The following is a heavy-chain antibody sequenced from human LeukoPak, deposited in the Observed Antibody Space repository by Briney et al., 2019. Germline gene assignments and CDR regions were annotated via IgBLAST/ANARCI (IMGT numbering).Heavy chain of an antibody. CDR2: IYYSGST. D-gene: IGHD3-9*01. J-gene: IGHJ6*03. V-gene: IGHV4-59*01. CDR1: GGSISSYY. Sequence: SETLSLTCTVSGGSISSYYWSWIRQPPGKGLEWIGYIYYSGSTNYNPSLKSRVTISVDTSKNQFSLKLSSVTAADTAVYYCARGGFDGYYYYMDVWGKGTTVTISS. CDR3: ARGGFDGYYYYMDV.